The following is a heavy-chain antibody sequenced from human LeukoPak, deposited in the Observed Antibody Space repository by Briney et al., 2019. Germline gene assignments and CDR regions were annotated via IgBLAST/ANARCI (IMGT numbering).Heavy chain of an antibody. CDR3: ARGYYDSSGYWYFDY. CDR1: GFTFSSYD. J-gene: IGHJ4*02. CDR2: IGTAGDT. D-gene: IGHD3-22*01. V-gene: IGHV3-13*01. Sequence: GGSLRLPCAASGFTFSSYDMHWVRQATGKGLEWVSAIGTAGDTYYPGSVKGRFTISRENAKNSLYLQMNSLRAGDTAVYYCARGYYDSSGYWYFDYWGQGTLVTVSS.